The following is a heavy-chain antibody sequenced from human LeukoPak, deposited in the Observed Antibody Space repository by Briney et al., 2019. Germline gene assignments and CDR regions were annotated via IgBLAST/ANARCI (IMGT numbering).Heavy chain of an antibody. V-gene: IGHV4-59*08. CDR2: IYDSGST. D-gene: IGHD6-19*01. Sequence: PSETLSLTCTVSGGSINSYYWSWIRQPPGKGLEWIGYIYDSGSTNYNPSLKSRVTISVDTSKNQFSLKLSSVTAADTAVYYCARTPYSSGWYSWFDRWGQGTLVTVSS. CDR1: GGSINSYY. CDR3: ARTPYSSGWYSWFDR. J-gene: IGHJ5*02.